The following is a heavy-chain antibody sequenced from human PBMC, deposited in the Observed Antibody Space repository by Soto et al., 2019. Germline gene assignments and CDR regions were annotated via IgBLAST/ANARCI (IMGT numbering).Heavy chain of an antibody. CDR2: INPNGGST. D-gene: IGHD2-21*02. CDR3: ARSIWAVAMTTIDYYGMDV. J-gene: IGHJ6*02. V-gene: IGHV1-46*01. Sequence: QVQLVQSGAEVEKPGASVKVSCKASGYTFINYYIHWVRQAPGQGLEWMGIINPNGGSTTYAQKFQGRVSMTRDTSTSTVYMELSSLRSEDTAVYYCARSIWAVAMTTIDYYGMDVWGQGTTVSVSS. CDR1: GYTFINYY.